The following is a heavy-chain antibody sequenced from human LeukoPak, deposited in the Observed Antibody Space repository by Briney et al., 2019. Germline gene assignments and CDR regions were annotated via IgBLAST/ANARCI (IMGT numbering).Heavy chain of an antibody. V-gene: IGHV4-34*01. J-gene: IGHJ4*02. D-gene: IGHD5-18*01. CDR1: GGSFSGYY. Sequence: SETLSLTCAVYGGSFSGYYWSWIRQPPGKGLEWIGEINHSGSTNYNPSLKSRVTISVDTSKNQFSLKPSSVTAADTAVYYCARERGRERTAMVKAAYYFDYWGQGTLVTVSS. CDR2: INHSGST. CDR3: ARERGRERTAMVKAAYYFDY.